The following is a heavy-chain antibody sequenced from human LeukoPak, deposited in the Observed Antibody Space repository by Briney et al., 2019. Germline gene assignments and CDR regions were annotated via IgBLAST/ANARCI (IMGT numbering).Heavy chain of an antibody. J-gene: IGHJ5*02. CDR3: ASGPLRFLVPGSDWFDP. CDR2: IIPIFGTA. Sequence: VASVTVSCKASGGTFSSYAISWVRQAPGQGLEWMGGIIPIFGTANYAQKFQGRVTITTDESTSTAYMELSSLRSEDTAVYYCASGPLRFLVPGSDWFDPWGQGTLVTVSS. D-gene: IGHD3-3*01. V-gene: IGHV1-69*05. CDR1: GGTFSSYA.